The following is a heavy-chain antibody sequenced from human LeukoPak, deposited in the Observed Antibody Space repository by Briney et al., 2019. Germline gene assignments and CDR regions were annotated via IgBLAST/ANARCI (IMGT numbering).Heavy chain of an antibody. Sequence: SQTLSLTCAISADTVSSNSAAWNWIRQSPSRGLEWLARTCYRSNSYNDYSESVKSRINIKLHTSTNHFSLQLNSVTPEDTAVYYCARDQAGLDYWGQGTLVTVSS. V-gene: IGHV6-1*01. CDR2: TCYRSNSYN. CDR3: ARDQAGLDY. J-gene: IGHJ4*02. CDR1: ADTVSSNSAA. D-gene: IGHD6-13*01.